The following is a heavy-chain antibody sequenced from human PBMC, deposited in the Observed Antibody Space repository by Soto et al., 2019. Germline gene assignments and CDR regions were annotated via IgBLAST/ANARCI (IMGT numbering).Heavy chain of an antibody. Sequence: VVSLRLACAASGFTFSNYGMHWVRQAPGKGLEWVAIIWHDGNNKYYADSVRGRFIISRDNSKNRLYLQMNSLRAEDTAVYYCASDLVGASDSYGLDVWGQGTPVTVSS. J-gene: IGHJ6*02. V-gene: IGHV3-33*01. CDR3: ASDLVGASDSYGLDV. D-gene: IGHD1-26*01. CDR1: GFTFSNYG. CDR2: IWHDGNNK.